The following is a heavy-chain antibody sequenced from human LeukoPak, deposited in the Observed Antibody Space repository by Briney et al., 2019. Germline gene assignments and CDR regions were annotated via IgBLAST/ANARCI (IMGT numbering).Heavy chain of an antibody. CDR1: GFTVSSNH. V-gene: IGHV3-53*01. Sequence: PGGSLRLSCAASGFTVSSNHMSWVRQAPGKGLEWLSVIYSGGSTYYADSVKGRFTISRDNYKNTLYLQMNSLRAEDTAVYYCASHSSSWYGFDYWGQGTLVSVSS. CDR2: IYSGGST. J-gene: IGHJ4*02. D-gene: IGHD6-13*01. CDR3: ASHSSSWYGFDY.